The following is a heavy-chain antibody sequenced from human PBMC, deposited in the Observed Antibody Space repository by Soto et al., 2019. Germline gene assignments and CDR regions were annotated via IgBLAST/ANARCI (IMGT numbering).Heavy chain of an antibody. J-gene: IGHJ4*02. CDR2: ISYDGSSK. CDR1: GFTFSSYA. CDR3: ARDYYDSSGYYYSSVGLSDY. D-gene: IGHD3-22*01. Sequence: GGSLRLSCAASGFTFSSYAMHWVRQAPGKGLEWVAVISYDGSSKYYADSVKGRFTISRDNSKNTLYLQMNSLRAEDTAVYYCARDYYDSSGYYYSSVGLSDYWGQGTLVTVSS. V-gene: IGHV3-30-3*01.